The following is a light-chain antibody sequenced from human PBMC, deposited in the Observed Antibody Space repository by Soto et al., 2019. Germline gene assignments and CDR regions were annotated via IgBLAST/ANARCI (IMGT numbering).Light chain of an antibody. Sequence: QSVLTQPASVSGSPGQSITISCTGTSSDVGSYNLVSWYQQHPGKAPKLMIYEVSKRPSGVSNRFSGSKSGNTASPTISGLQAEDEADYYCCSYAGSITPYVSGTGTKVTVL. CDR1: SSDVGSYNL. V-gene: IGLV2-23*02. CDR3: CSYAGSITPYV. J-gene: IGLJ1*01. CDR2: EVS.